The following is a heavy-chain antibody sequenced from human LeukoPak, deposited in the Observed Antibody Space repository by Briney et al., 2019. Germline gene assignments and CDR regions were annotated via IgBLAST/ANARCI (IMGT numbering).Heavy chain of an antibody. CDR1: GGSISPYY. D-gene: IGHD5-12*01. V-gene: IGHV4-59*01. Sequence: PSETLSLTCTVSGGSISPYYWSWIRQPPGKGLEWIGYIYYSGSTNYNPSLKSRVTISVDTSKNQFSLKLSSVTAADTAVYYCARGRGYSGYFGYYYMDVWDKGTAVTISS. J-gene: IGHJ6*03. CDR3: ARGRGYSGYFGYYYMDV. CDR2: IYYSGST.